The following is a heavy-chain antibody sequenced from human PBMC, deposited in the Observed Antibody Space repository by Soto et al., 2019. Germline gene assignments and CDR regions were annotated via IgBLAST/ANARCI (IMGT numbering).Heavy chain of an antibody. D-gene: IGHD2-15*01. CDR2: IYYSGST. CDR1: GGSISSYY. CDR3: AREQVVAATDYYYGMDV. V-gene: IGHV4-59*01. Sequence: SETLSLTCTVSGGSISSYYWSWIRQPPGKGLEWIGYIYYSGSTNYNPSLKSRVTISVDTSKNQFSLKLSSVTAADTAVYYCAREQVVAATDYYYGMDVWGQGTTVTVSS. J-gene: IGHJ6*02.